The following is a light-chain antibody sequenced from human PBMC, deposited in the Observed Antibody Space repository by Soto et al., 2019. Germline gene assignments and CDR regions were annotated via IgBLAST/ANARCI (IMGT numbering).Light chain of an antibody. V-gene: IGLV2-14*03. CDR1: SSDVGHYDY. CDR2: DVT. J-gene: IGLJ1*01. Sequence: QSDLTQPAYWSGSPGQSITISCTGSSSDVGHYDYVSWFQQHPGRAPTLLIYDVTYRPSGVSNRFSGAKSGSTASLTISGLRTEDEANYYCSSYTGTSTQVFGTGTKVTVL. CDR3: SSYTGTSTQV.